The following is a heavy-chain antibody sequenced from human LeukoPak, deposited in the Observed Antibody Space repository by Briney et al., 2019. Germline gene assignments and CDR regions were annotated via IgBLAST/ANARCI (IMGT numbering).Heavy chain of an antibody. CDR2: IKPDGSER. V-gene: IGHV3-7*01. CDR3: ARKVWENDY. Sequence: GGSLRLSCAASGITFNSHWMSWVRQAPGKGLQWVASIKPDGSERKYVDSVKGRFTISRDNADNSLYLQMTSLRAEDTALYYCARKVWENDYWGQGTLVTVSS. D-gene: IGHD3-16*01. J-gene: IGHJ4*02. CDR1: GITFNSHW.